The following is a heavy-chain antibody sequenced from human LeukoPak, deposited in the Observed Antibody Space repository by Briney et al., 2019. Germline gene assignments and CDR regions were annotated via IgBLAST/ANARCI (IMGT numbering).Heavy chain of an antibody. CDR3: ARDDVAVTGALDF. CDR2: IWYDGSNK. D-gene: IGHD6-19*01. Sequence: GGSLRLSCAASGYTFSSYGMHWVRQAPGKGLEWVAVIWYDGSNKYYADSVKGRFTISRDNSKNTLYLQLNSLRAEDTAVYYCARDDVAVTGALDFWGQGTLVTVSS. J-gene: IGHJ4*02. V-gene: IGHV3-33*01. CDR1: GYTFSSYG.